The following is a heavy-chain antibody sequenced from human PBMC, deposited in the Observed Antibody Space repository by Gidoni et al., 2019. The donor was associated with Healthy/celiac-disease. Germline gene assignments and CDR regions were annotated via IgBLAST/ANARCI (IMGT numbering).Heavy chain of an antibody. CDR1: GFTFRSSA. V-gene: IGHV3-23*01. D-gene: IGHD1-1*01. CDR3: AKARRLLEYFDY. CDR2: ISGSGGST. J-gene: IGHJ4*02. Sequence: EVQLFESGGGLVQPGGSLRIFHSASGFTFRSSAMRWVSQAPGKGLGWVPAISGSGGSTYYADSVKGRFTISRDNSKNTLYLQMNSLRAEDTAVYYCAKARRLLEYFDYCGQGTLVTVSS.